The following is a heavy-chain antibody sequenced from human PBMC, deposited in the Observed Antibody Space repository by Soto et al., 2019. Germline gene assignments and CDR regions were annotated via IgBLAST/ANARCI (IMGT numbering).Heavy chain of an antibody. CDR1: GYTFTSYD. D-gene: IGHD6-6*01. Sequence: QVQLVQSGAEVKKPGASVKVSCKASGYTFTSYDINWVRQATGQGLEWMGWMNPNSGNTGYSQKFQGRVTMTTNTPISTAYMELSSLRSEDTAVYYCAREGYSSSSGSRGSWLDPWGQGTLVTVSS. CDR3: AREGYSSSSGSRGSWLDP. J-gene: IGHJ5*02. CDR2: MNPNSGNT. V-gene: IGHV1-8*01.